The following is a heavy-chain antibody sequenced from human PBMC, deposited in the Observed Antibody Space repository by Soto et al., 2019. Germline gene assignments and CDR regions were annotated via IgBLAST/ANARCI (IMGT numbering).Heavy chain of an antibody. Sequence: SELLALTYNFSAANMRSYSWTWMRLSPGKGLEWIGDIFYSGSSNLNPSLRSRLSISIDTSKNKFSLMLKSVTAADTAVYYCAKDLRCCGRDGWGQGPTVTVSS. D-gene: IGHD2-15*01. CDR3: AKDLRCCGRDG. CDR1: AANMRSYS. V-gene: IGHV4-59*01. J-gene: IGHJ6*02. CDR2: IFYSGSS.